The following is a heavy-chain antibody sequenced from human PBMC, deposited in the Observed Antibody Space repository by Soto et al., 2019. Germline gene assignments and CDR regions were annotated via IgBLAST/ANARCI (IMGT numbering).Heavy chain of an antibody. Sequence: GGSLRLSCAASGFTFSSYAMSWVRQAPGKGLEWVSAISGSGGSTYYADSVKGRFTISRDNSKNTLYLQMNSLRAEDTAVYYCAKSPGPLGYCSSTSCYYYYMDVWGKGTTVTVSS. CDR1: GFTFSSYA. CDR2: ISGSGGST. J-gene: IGHJ6*03. V-gene: IGHV3-23*01. CDR3: AKSPGPLGYCSSTSCYYYYMDV. D-gene: IGHD2-2*01.